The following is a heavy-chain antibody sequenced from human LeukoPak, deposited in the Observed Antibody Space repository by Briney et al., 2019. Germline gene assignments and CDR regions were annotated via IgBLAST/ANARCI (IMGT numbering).Heavy chain of an antibody. D-gene: IGHD3-22*01. V-gene: IGHV3-23*01. CDR1: GFTFSNYA. J-gene: IGHJ4*02. Sequence: GGSLRLSCAASGFTFSNYAMTWVRQAPGKGLEWISTISGRGDGTYYTDSVKGRFTISRDNSKNTVYLQMNNLRAEDTALHYCAKEKGFGYSPLDYWGQGTLVTVSA. CDR2: ISGRGDGT. CDR3: AKEKGFGYSPLDY.